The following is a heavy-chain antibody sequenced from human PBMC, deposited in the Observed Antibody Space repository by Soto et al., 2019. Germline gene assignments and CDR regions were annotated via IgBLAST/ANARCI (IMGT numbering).Heavy chain of an antibody. Sequence: QVQLVQSGAEVKKPGSSVKVSCKASGGTFSSYAISWVRQAPGQGLEWMGGIIPIYGTANYAQKFHGRVTITADESTSTAYMELSSLRSKDTAVYYCASSLGYCISTSCHGGDWFDPWGQGTLVTASS. J-gene: IGHJ5*02. CDR3: ASSLGYCISTSCHGGDWFDP. D-gene: IGHD2-2*01. V-gene: IGHV1-69*12. CDR1: GGTFSSYA. CDR2: IIPIYGTA.